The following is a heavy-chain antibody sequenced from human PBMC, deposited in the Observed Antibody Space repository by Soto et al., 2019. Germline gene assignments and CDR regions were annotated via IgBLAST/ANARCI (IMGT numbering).Heavy chain of an antibody. D-gene: IGHD1-26*01. CDR2: IIPIFGTA. V-gene: IGHV1-69*13. CDR1: GGAFSSYA. CDR3: ARDSGSPTRIPTTYYGMDV. J-gene: IGHJ6*02. Sequence: SVKVSCKASGGAFSSYAISWVRQAPGQGLEWMGGIIPIFGTANYAQKFQGRVTITADESTSTAYMELSSLRSEDTAVYYCARDSGSPTRIPTTYYGMDVWGQGTTVTVS.